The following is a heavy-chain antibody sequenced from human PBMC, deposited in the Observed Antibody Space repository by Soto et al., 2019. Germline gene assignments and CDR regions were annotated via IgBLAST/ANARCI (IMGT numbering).Heavy chain of an antibody. CDR1: GDSISTFY. J-gene: IGHJ4*02. D-gene: IGHD3-3*01. CDR2: IHYSGST. CDR3: ARVRSNLFDY. V-gene: IGHV4-59*01. Sequence: SETLSLTCTVSGDSISTFYWSWIRQPPGKGLEWIGYIHYSGSTNYNPSLKSQVIISVDTSKNQFSLKLSSVTAADTAVYYCARVRSNLFDYWGQGTLVTVSS.